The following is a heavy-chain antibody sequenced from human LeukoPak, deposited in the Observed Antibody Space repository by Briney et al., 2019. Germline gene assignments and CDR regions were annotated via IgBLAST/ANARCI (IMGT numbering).Heavy chain of an antibody. CDR2: INHSGSP. J-gene: IGHJ3*02. CDR1: GGSFSGYY. D-gene: IGHD3-10*01. V-gene: IGHV4-34*01. Sequence: PSETLSLTCAVYGGSFSGYYWSWIRQPPGKGLEWIGEINHSGSPNYNPSLKSRVTISIDTSKNQFSLKLSPVTAADTAVYYCARDLSDYYGAVSYRPIDAFDIWNQGTMVTVSS. CDR3: ARDLSDYYGAVSYRPIDAFDI.